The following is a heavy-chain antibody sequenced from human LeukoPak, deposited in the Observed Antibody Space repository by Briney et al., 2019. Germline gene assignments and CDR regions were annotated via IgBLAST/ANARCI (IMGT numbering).Heavy chain of an antibody. V-gene: IGHV1-69*06. J-gene: IGHJ6*03. CDR3: ARGGYYPHYYYYMDV. CDR2: IIPIFGTA. D-gene: IGHD6-25*01. CDR1: GYTFTGYY. Sequence: GASVKVSCKASGYTFTGYYMHWVRQAPGQGLEWMGGIIPIFGTANYAQKFQGRVTITADKSTSTAYMELSSLRSEDTAVYYCARGGYYPHYYYYMDVWGKGTTVTVSS.